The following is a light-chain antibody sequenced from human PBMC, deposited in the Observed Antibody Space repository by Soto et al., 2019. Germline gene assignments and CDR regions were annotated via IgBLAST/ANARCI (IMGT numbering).Light chain of an antibody. CDR1: QSISIC. V-gene: IGKV1-5*03. CDR2: KAS. J-gene: IGKJ4*01. Sequence: DIQMTQSPSTLSASVGDRVTITFRVSQSISICLAWYQQKPGKAPKLLIYKASSLESGVPSGFSGSVSGTEFTLTISSLQPDDFATYYCQQYNNYPRLAFGGGTKVDI. CDR3: QQYNNYPRLA.